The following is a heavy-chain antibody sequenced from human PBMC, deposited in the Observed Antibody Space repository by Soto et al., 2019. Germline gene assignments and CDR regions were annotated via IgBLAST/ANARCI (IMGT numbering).Heavy chain of an antibody. CDR1: GFTFSSYG. CDR3: AKENGVAGIDY. V-gene: IGHV3-30*18. J-gene: IGHJ4*02. CDR2: ISHDGSNK. Sequence: QVQLVESGGGVVQPGRSLRLSCAASGFTFSSYGMHWVRQAPGQGLEWVAVISHDGSNKYYADSVKGRFTISRDNSKNTLYLQMNSLRAEDTAVYYCAKENGVAGIDYWGQGTLVTVSS. D-gene: IGHD6-19*01.